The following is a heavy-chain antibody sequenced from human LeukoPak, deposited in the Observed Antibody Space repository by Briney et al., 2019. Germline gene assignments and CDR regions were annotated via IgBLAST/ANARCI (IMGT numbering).Heavy chain of an antibody. D-gene: IGHD6-19*01. Sequence: SETLSLTCTVSGGSISSYYWSWIRQPPGKGLEWIGYIYYSGSTNYNPSLKSRVTISVDTSKNQFSLKLSSVTAADTAVYYCARGTAGIAVADRPDAFDIWGQGTMVTVSS. V-gene: IGHV4-59*01. CDR1: GGSISSYY. CDR3: ARGTAGIAVADRPDAFDI. CDR2: IYYSGST. J-gene: IGHJ3*02.